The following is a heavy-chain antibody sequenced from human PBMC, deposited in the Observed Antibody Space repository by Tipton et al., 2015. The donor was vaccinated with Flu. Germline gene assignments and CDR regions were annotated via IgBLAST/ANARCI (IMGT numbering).Heavy chain of an antibody. CDR3: AKGEGIAAAGLLAFDI. V-gene: IGHV1-69*01. CDR1: GGTFSSYA. Sequence: QVQLVQSGAEGKKPGSSVKVSCKASGGTFSSYAISWVRQAPGQGLEWMGGIIPILGIANYAQKFQGRVTITADESTSTAYMELSSLRSEDTSVYYCAKGEGIAAAGLLAFDIWGQGTMVTVSS. CDR2: IIPILGIA. J-gene: IGHJ3*02. D-gene: IGHD6-13*01.